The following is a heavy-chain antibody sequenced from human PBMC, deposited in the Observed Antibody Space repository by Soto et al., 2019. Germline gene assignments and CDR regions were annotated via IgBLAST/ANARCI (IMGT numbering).Heavy chain of an antibody. D-gene: IGHD3-16*02. Sequence: SETLSLTCDVSGDTISTGGYTWAWIRQPPGKALEWIGHTYHSGNPYYNPSLKSRVIISVDRSKNQFSLKVRSVTAADTAVYYCARDTIMITFGGVIVNPGAFDIWGQGTMVTVSS. J-gene: IGHJ3*02. CDR1: GDTISTGGYT. CDR2: TYHSGNP. V-gene: IGHV4-30-2*01. CDR3: ARDTIMITFGGVIVNPGAFDI.